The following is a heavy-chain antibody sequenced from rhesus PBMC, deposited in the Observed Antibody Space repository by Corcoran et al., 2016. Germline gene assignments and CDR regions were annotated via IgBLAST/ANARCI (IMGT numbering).Heavy chain of an antibody. CDR2: FRIAIISI. Sequence: EVQLVEAGGGLVQPGGSRRLSCAASGLTVSSYGMRWVGQVPGNVLAWFSAFRIAIISISSAASVRCRFPISRANAKTSLSLQMNSLRAEDTAVYYCTSVMFGSSYRGVLDSWGQGVVVTVSS. V-gene: IGHV3S16*01. CDR3: TSVMFGSSYRGVLDS. CDR1: GLTVSSYG. J-gene: IGHJ6*01. D-gene: IGHD4-29*01.